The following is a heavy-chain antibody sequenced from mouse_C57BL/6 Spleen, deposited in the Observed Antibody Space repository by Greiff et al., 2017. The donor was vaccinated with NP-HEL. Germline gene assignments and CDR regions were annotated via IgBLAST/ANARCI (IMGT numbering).Heavy chain of an antibody. CDR3: ARHVYYGSSYDYYAMDY. CDR1: GFSLTSYG. Sequence: VQRVESGPGLVAPSQSLSITCTVSGFSLTSYGVHWVRQPPGKGLEWLVVIWSDGSTTYNSALKSRLSISKDNSKSQVFLKMNSLQTDDTAMYYCARHVYYGSSYDYYAMDYWGQGTSVTVSS. J-gene: IGHJ4*01. V-gene: IGHV2-6-1*01. CDR2: IWSDGST. D-gene: IGHD1-1*01.